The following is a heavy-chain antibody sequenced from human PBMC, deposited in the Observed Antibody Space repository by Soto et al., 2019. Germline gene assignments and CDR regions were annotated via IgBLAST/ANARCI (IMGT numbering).Heavy chain of an antibody. Sequence: QLQLQESGPGLVKPSETLSLTCTVSGGSISSSSYYWGWIRQPPGKGLEWIGSIYYSGSTYYNPAPKMRVTISGDTSKNQFSLELGSVTAADTAVYYCARAAPGTKWGGGLDYWGQGTLVTVSS. CDR2: IYYSGST. CDR1: GGSISSSSYY. D-gene: IGHD1-26*01. J-gene: IGHJ4*02. V-gene: IGHV4-39*01. CDR3: ARAAPGTKWGGGLDY.